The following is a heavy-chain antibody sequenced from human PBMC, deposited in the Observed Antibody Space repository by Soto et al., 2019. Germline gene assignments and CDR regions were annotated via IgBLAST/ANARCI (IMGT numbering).Heavy chain of an antibody. Sequence: SQTLSLTCAISGDSVSSNSAAWNLIRQSSTRGLEWLGRTYYRSKWYNDYAVCVKSRITINPDTSKNLFSLQLNSVTPEDTAVYYCARGASSSSWYGNYYYYCMDVWGQGSTGTV. CDR2: TYYRSKWYN. CDR1: GDSVSSNSAA. J-gene: IGHJ6*02. D-gene: IGHD6-13*01. CDR3: ARGASSSSWYGNYYYYCMDV. V-gene: IGHV6-1*01.